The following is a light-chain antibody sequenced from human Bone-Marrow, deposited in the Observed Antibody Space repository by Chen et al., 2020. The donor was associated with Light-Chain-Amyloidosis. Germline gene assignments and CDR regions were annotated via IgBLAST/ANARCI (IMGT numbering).Light chain of an antibody. CDR1: NIGSQS. CDR3: QVWDRSSDRPV. CDR2: DDS. Sequence: SYVLTQPSSVSVAPGQPATIACGGNNIGSQSVHWYHQTPGQAPLLVVYDDSDRPSGIPERLSGSNSGNTATLTISRVEAGDEADYYCQVWDRSSDRPVFGGGTKLTVL. V-gene: IGLV3-21*02. J-gene: IGLJ3*02.